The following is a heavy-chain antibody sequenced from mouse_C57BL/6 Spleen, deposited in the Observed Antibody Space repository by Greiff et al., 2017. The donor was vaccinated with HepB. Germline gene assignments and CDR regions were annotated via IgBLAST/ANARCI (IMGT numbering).Heavy chain of an antibody. D-gene: IGHD1-3*01. CDR3: ARGDIMSPSWFDY. CDR1: GYTFTSYW. CDR2: INPSSGYT. J-gene: IGHJ3*01. Sequence: VQLQQSGAELAKPGASVKLSCKASGYTFTSYWMHWVNQRPGQGLEWLGYINPSSGYTKYNQKFKDKSTLTADKSSSTAYMQLNRLTYEDSAVYYCARGDIMSPSWFDYWGQGTLVTVSA. V-gene: IGHV1-7*01.